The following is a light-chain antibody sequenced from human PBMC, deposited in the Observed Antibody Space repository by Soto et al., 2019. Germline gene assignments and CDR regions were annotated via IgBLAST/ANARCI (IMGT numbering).Light chain of an antibody. J-gene: IGKJ1*01. CDR1: QSISRY. V-gene: IGKV1-39*01. CDR3: QQYGSSPRT. Sequence: DIQMTQSPSSLSASVGDRVTITCRASQSISRYLNWYQQKPGKAPNLLIYVASSLQSEVPSRFSGSGSGTDFTLTISRLEPEDFAVYYCQQYGSSPRTFGQGTKVDIK. CDR2: VAS.